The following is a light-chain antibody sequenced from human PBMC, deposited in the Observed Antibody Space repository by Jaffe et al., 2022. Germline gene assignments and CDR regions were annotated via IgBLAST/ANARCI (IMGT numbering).Light chain of an antibody. CDR3: MQGTHWPPIT. Sequence: DVVMTQSPLSLPVTLGQPASISCRSSQSLVHSDGNSYLSWFQQRPGQSPRRLIYTVSNRDSGVPDRFSGSGSGTDFTLKISRVDAEDVGVYYCMQGTHWPPITFGQGTRLEIQ. V-gene: IGKV2-30*02. CDR1: QSLVHSDGNSY. CDR2: TVS. J-gene: IGKJ5*01.